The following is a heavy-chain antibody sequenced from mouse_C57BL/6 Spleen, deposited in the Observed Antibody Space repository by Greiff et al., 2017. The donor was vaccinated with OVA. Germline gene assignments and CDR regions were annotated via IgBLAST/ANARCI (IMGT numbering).Heavy chain of an antibody. CDR3: ARSGYGSSWVYFDY. Sequence: QVQLKQSGAELVRPGASVQLSCKASGYTFTDYYINWVKQRPGQGLEWIARIYTGSGNTYYNEKFKGKATLTAEKSSSAAYMQRSSLTSEDSAVYFCARSGYGSSWVYFDYWGQGTTLTVSS. D-gene: IGHD1-1*01. CDR1: GYTFTDYY. J-gene: IGHJ2*01. V-gene: IGHV1-76*01. CDR2: IYTGSGNT.